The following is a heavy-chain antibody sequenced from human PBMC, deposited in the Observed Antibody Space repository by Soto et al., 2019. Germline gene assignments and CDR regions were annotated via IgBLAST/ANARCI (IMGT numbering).Heavy chain of an antibody. D-gene: IGHD1-26*01. CDR2: IWHDGSNK. CDR1: GFIFKNYA. Sequence: PGGSLRLSCAASGFIFKNYAMSWVRQAPGKGLEWVAVIWHDGSNKYYADSVKGRFTISRDNSKNTLYLEMNSLRAEDTAVYYCARAVGPFDYWGQGTLVTVSS. J-gene: IGHJ4*02. V-gene: IGHV3-33*08. CDR3: ARAVGPFDY.